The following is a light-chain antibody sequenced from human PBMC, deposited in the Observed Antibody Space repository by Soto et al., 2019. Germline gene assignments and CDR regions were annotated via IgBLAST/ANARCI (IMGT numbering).Light chain of an antibody. V-gene: IGKV3-20*01. CDR3: QQYGTSPWT. Sequence: EIVLTQSPGTLSLFPGERATLSCRATQSVNSDYLAWYQQKPGQAPRLLLYIASRRATGIPDRFSGSGSGTDFTLTISRLEPEDFAVYYCQQYGTSPWTFGQGTKVEIK. J-gene: IGKJ1*01. CDR1: QSVNSDY. CDR2: IAS.